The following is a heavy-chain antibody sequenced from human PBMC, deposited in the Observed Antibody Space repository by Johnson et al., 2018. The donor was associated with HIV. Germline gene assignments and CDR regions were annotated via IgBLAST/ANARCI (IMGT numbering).Heavy chain of an antibody. J-gene: IGHJ3*02. Sequence: VQLVESGGNVVRPGGSLRLSCAASGFTVSSNYMSWVRQAPGKGLEWVSVIYSGGSTYYADSVKGRFTISRDNSKNTLYLQMNSLRAEDTAVYYCARGISNWNYFDDDAFDIWGQGTMVTVSS. CDR3: ARGISNWNYFDDDAFDI. D-gene: IGHD1-7*01. CDR1: GFTVSSNY. CDR2: IYSGGST. V-gene: IGHV3-66*01.